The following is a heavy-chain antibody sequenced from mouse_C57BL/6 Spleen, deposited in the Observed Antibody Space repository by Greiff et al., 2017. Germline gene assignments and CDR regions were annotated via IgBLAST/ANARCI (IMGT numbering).Heavy chain of an antibody. CDR1: GYSITSGYY. V-gene: IGHV3-6*01. D-gene: IGHD1-1*01. Sequence: EVQLVESGPGLVKPSQSLSLTCSVTGYSITSGYYWNWIRQFPGNKLEWMGYISYDGSNNYNPSLKNRISITRDTSKNQFFLKLNSVTTEDTATYYCARALITTAGMDYWGQGTSVTVSS. J-gene: IGHJ4*01. CDR3: ARALITTAGMDY. CDR2: ISYDGSN.